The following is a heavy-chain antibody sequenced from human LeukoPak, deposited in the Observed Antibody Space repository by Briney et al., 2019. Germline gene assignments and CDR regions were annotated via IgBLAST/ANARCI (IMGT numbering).Heavy chain of an antibody. CDR1: GFIFRNYG. V-gene: IGHV3-30*18. Sequence: GGSLRLSCAGSGFIFRNYGMHWVRQAPGQGLEGVAVISDGGTQLYYADSVKGRFTISRDNSESTMYLQMNSLRVEDTAVYYCAKEGTRSHSQWAFDFWGQGTMVTVSS. CDR3: AKEGTRSHSQWAFDF. J-gene: IGHJ3*01. D-gene: IGHD6-19*01. CDR2: ISDGGTQL.